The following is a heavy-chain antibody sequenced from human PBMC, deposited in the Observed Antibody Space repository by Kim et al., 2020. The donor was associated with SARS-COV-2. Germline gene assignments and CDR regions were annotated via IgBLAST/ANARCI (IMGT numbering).Heavy chain of an antibody. D-gene: IGHD3-9*01. V-gene: IGHV3-7*04. J-gene: IGHJ4*02. CDR1: GFTLSSYW. CDR2: IKEDGSEK. Sequence: GGSLRLSCVASGFTLSSYWMTWVRQAPGKGLEWVANIKEDGSEKDYVDSLRGRFTISRDNAKNSLYLQMNSLRAEDTAVYYCSRGRYRFGLWGQGTLVTV. CDR3: SRGRYRFGL.